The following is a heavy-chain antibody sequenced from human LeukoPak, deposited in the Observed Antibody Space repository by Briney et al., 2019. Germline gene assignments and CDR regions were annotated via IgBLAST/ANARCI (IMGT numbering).Heavy chain of an antibody. Sequence: SVKVSCKASGGTFSSYAISWVRQAPGQGLEWMGGIIPIFGTANYAQKFQGRVTIAADESTSTAYMELSSLRSEDTAVYYCARDHYSYGYGWFDPWGQGTLVTVSS. CDR3: ARDHYSYGYGWFDP. D-gene: IGHD5-18*01. V-gene: IGHV1-69*13. CDR2: IIPIFGTA. CDR1: GGTFSSYA. J-gene: IGHJ5*02.